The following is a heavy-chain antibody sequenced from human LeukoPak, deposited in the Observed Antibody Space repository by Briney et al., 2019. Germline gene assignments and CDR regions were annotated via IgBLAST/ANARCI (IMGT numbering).Heavy chain of an antibody. V-gene: IGHV4-59*01. Sequence: SETLSLTCAVYGGSFSGYYWSWIRQPPGKGLEWIGYIYYSGSTNYNPSLKSRVTISVDTSKNQFSLKLSSVTAADTAVYYCAGDRVLNDAFDIWGQGTMVTVSS. CDR2: IYYSGST. CDR1: GGSFSGYY. CDR3: AGDRVLNDAFDI. J-gene: IGHJ3*02.